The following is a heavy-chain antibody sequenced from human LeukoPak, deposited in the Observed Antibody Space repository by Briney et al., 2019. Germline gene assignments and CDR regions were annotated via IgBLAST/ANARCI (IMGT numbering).Heavy chain of an antibody. D-gene: IGHD3-3*01. J-gene: IGHJ4*02. Sequence: PGGSLRLSCAASGFTFSNYAMTWVRQAPGKGLEWVSGISGSGSSTYYADSVKGRFTISGDNSKNTLYLQMNSLRAEDTAVYYCASGFLDLDYWGQGTLVTVSS. CDR3: ASGFLDLDY. CDR1: GFTFSNYA. V-gene: IGHV3-23*01. CDR2: ISGSGSST.